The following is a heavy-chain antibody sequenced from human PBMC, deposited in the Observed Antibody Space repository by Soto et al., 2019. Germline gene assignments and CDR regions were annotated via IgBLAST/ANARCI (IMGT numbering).Heavy chain of an antibody. V-gene: IGHV4-59*12. CDR1: GGSISSYY. D-gene: IGHD1-1*01. CDR2: IYYTGST. CDR3: ARSYDNSYYFDY. J-gene: IGHJ4*02. Sequence: SETLSLTCTVSGGSISSYYWSWIRQPPGKGLEWIGYIYYTGSTNYNPSLKSRVTISVDRSKNQFSLNLNSVTAADTAVFDCARSYDNSYYFDYWGQGTLVTVSS.